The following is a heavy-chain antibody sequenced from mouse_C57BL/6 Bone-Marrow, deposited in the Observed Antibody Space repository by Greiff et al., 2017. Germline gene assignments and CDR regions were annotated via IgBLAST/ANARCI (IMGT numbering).Heavy chain of an antibody. CDR1: GYSFTGYY. D-gene: IGHD4-1*01. J-gene: IGHJ4*01. CDR2: INPSTGGT. Sequence: EVQLQQSGPELVKPGASVKISCKASGYSFTGYYMNWVKQSPEQSLEWIGEINPSTGGTTYNQKFKAKATLTVDKSSSTAYMQLKSLTSEDSAVYYCARLGLAMDYWGQGTSVTVSS. V-gene: IGHV1-42*01. CDR3: ARLGLAMDY.